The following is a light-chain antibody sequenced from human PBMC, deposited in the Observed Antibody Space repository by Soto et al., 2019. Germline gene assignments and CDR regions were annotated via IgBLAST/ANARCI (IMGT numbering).Light chain of an antibody. CDR3: LQDHNYPHT. V-gene: IGKV1-6*01. Sequence: AIQMTQSPSSLSASVGDRVTITCRASQGVGDDLGWYQQRPGKAPKVVIYAASTLQFGVPSRFSGSGSGTDFTLTISSLQPEDSATYYCLQDHNYPHTFGQGTKVEIK. CDR2: AAS. J-gene: IGKJ1*01. CDR1: QGVGDD.